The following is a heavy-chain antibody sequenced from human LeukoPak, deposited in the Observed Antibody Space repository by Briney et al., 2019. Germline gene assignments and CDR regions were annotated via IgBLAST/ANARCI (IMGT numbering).Heavy chain of an antibody. V-gene: IGHV3-48*02. J-gene: IGHJ4*02. Sequence: GGSLRLSCAASGFTFSSYSMNWVRQAPGKGLEWLSYISSSSSIIYYADSVKGRLTISRDNAKNSLYLQMNSLRDEDTAVYYCAKSDTYRFDYWGQGTLVTVSS. D-gene: IGHD2-21*02. CDR1: GFTFSSYS. CDR2: ISSSSSII. CDR3: AKSDTYRFDY.